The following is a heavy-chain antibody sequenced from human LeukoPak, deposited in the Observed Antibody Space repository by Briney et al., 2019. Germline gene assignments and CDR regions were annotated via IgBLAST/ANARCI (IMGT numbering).Heavy chain of an antibody. CDR3: VAWGKSGNP. CDR2: ISSGSTTI. CDR1: GFTFRSYN. V-gene: IGHV3-48*04. Sequence: GGSLRLSCAASGFTFRSYNMNWVRQDPGKGLEWVSYISSGSTTIYYADSVKGRFTTSRDNAKNSLYLQMNGLRAEDTAVYYCVAWGKSGNPWGQGTMVIVSS. J-gene: IGHJ3*01. D-gene: IGHD1-26*01.